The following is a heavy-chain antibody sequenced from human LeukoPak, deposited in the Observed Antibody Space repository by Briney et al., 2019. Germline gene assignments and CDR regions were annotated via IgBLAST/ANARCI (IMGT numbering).Heavy chain of an antibody. Sequence: GASVKVSCKASGYTFTSYGISWVRQAPGQGLEWVGWISAYNGNTNYAQKLQGRVTMTTDTSTSTAYMELRSLRSDDTAVYYCARASGADFWSGYYSGYYYYMDVWGKGTTVTVSS. D-gene: IGHD3-3*01. CDR3: ARASGADFWSGYYSGYYYYMDV. V-gene: IGHV1-18*01. J-gene: IGHJ6*03. CDR1: GYTFTSYG. CDR2: ISAYNGNT.